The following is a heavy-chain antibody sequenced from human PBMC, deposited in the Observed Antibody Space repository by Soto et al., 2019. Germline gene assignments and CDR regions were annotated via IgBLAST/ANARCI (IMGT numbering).Heavy chain of an antibody. CDR1: GYTFTGYY. J-gene: IGHJ4*02. V-gene: IGHV1-2*04. Sequence: ASVKVSCKASGYTFTGYYMHWVRQAPGQGLEWMGWINPNSGGTNYAQKFQGWVTMTRDTSISTAYMELSRLRSDDTAVYYCARSSGIAARSPIDYWGQGTLVTVSS. D-gene: IGHD6-6*01. CDR3: ARSSGIAARSPIDY. CDR2: INPNSGGT.